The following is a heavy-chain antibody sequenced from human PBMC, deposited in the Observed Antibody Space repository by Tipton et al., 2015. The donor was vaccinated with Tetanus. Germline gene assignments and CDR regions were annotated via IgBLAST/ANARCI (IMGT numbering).Heavy chain of an antibody. CDR2: INEGGST. J-gene: IGHJ6*02. Sequence: GLVKPSETLSLTCAVSGGSLSDYYWSWIRQSPGKGLEWIGEINEGGSTNYNPSLESRVSISVDTSKHRFSLKVNSVTAADTAVYYCARDRGVRGGYYYYHGMDVWGQGTTVTVSS. CDR3: ARDRGVRGGYYYYHGMDV. D-gene: IGHD3-10*01. V-gene: IGHV4-34*01. CDR1: GGSLSDYY.